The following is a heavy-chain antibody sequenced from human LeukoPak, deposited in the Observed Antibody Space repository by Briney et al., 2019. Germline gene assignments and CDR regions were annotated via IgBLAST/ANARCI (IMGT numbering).Heavy chain of an antibody. CDR1: GGSISSGDYY. J-gene: IGHJ4*02. CDR2: IYYSGST. Sequence: SQTLSLTCTVSGGSISSGDYYWSWIRQPPGKGLEWIGYIYYSGSTYYNPSLKSRVTISVDTSKNQFSLKLSSVTAADTAVYYCARSVDTAMVIDYWGQGTLVTVSS. D-gene: IGHD5-18*01. CDR3: ARSVDTAMVIDY. V-gene: IGHV4-30-4*01.